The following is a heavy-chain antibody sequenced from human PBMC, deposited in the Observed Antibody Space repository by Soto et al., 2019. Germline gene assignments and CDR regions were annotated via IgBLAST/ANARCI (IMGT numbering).Heavy chain of an antibody. CDR1: GFTFSNYE. V-gene: IGHV3-64*01. Sequence: EAHLVESWAGLVQPAVSLRLSCAASGFTFSNYEMHWVRQAPGMGLAYVAGISTNEAPTDYAKSLKGRFTSYRDNSENTLYLQMGSLRAEDMALYYCARRGYGSRWPNVYMDVWGKGTTVTVSS. CDR2: ISTNEAPT. D-gene: IGHD6-13*01. CDR3: ARRGYGSRWPNVYMDV. J-gene: IGHJ6*03.